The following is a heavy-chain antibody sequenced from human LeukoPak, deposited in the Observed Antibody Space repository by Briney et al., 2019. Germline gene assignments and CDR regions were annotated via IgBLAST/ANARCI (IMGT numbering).Heavy chain of an antibody. Sequence: GGSLRLSWAASGFTFSGYSMNWVRQAPGKGLEWVSSISSSSSYIYYADSVKGRFTISRDNSKNTLYLQMNSLRAEDTAVYYCAKVVGAPGGYWGQGTQVTVSS. CDR3: AKVVGAPGGY. V-gene: IGHV3-21*04. CDR1: GFTFSGYS. D-gene: IGHD1-26*01. J-gene: IGHJ4*02. CDR2: ISSSSSYI.